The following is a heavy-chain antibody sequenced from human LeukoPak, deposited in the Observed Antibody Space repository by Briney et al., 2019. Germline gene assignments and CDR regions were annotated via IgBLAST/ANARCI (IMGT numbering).Heavy chain of an antibody. CDR3: ATKQWLAPPPDS. CDR1: GFTFSKYW. Sequence: GGSLRLPCAASGFTFSKYWMLWVRQAPGKGLESVSRINTDGTVTTYADSVKGRFAVSRDNADNTMFLQMNSVRDEDTAVYYCATKQWLAPPPDSWGQGTPVTVSS. J-gene: IGHJ4*02. V-gene: IGHV3-74*01. CDR2: INTDGTVT. D-gene: IGHD6-19*01.